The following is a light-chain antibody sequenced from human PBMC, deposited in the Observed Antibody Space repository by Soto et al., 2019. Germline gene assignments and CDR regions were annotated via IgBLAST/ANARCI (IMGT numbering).Light chain of an antibody. Sequence: QSALTQPASVSGSPGQSITISCTGTSSDVGTYNYVSWYQQHPGKAPKLMIYGVSNRPSGIPNRFSGSKSGNTASLTISGLQAEDEADYYCNSYTTTSTVVFGGGTKHTVL. CDR2: GVS. J-gene: IGLJ3*02. V-gene: IGLV2-14*01. CDR1: SSDVGTYNY. CDR3: NSYTTTSTVV.